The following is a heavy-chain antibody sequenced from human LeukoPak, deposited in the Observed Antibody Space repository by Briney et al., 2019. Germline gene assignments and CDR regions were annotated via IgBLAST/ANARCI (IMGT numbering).Heavy chain of an antibody. J-gene: IGHJ4*01. D-gene: IGHD4-17*01. CDR2: ISNDGSKK. CDR1: GFSLNSYA. V-gene: IGHV3-30-3*01. CDR3: AREYGDY. Sequence: GGSLRLSSAAPGFSLNSYAMHWVRQAPGKGLDWVAVISNDGSKKNYADSVKGRFTISRDNSKNTLYLQMNSLRAEDTAVFYCAREYGDY.